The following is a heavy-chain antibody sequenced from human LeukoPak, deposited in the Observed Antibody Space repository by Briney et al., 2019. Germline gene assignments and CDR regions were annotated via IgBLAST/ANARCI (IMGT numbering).Heavy chain of an antibody. D-gene: IGHD5-18*01. CDR2: IYYSGGT. V-gene: IGHV4-59*01. CDR1: GGSISSYY. CDR3: ARTTEGGYSYGYFYYYYMDV. Sequence: SETLSLTCTVSGGSISSYYWSWIRQPPGKGLEWIGYIYYSGGTNYKSSLKSRVTISVDTSKNQFSLKLRSVTAADTAVYYCARTTEGGYSYGYFYYYYMDVWGKGTTVTISS. J-gene: IGHJ6*03.